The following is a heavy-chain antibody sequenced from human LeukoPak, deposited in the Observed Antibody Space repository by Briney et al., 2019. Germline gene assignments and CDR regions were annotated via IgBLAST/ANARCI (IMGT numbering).Heavy chain of an antibody. J-gene: IGHJ4*02. D-gene: IGHD6-19*01. CDR3: ARHRRAVPAYYFGY. CDR1: GASISSYF. CDR2: IHTSGST. Sequence: PSETLSLTCTVSGASISSYFWTWIRQPPGKGLEWLAYIHTSGSTNYNPSLKSRVTISLDTSKSQFSLNLTSVTAADTAMYYCARHRRAVPAYYFGYWGPGAPVTVSS. V-gene: IGHV4-4*09.